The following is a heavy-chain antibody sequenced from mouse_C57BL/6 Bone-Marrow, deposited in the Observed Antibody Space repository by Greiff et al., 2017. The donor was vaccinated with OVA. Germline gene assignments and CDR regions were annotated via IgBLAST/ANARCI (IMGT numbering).Heavy chain of an antibody. J-gene: IGHJ1*03. D-gene: IGHD4-1*01. Sequence: VQLQQSGPELVKPGASVKISCKASGYTFTDYYMNWVKQSHGKSLEWIGDINPNNGGTSYNQKFKGKATLTVDKSSSTAYMELRSLTSEDSAVYYCAREEGNWDAWYFDVWGTGTTVTVSS. CDR2: INPNNGGT. V-gene: IGHV1-26*01. CDR1: GYTFTDYY. CDR3: AREEGNWDAWYFDV.